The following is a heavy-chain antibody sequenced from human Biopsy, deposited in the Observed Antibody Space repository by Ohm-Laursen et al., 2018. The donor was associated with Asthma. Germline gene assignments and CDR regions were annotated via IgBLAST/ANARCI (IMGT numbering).Heavy chain of an antibody. Sequence: SLRLSCTASGFRFSDYGMNWVRQAPGKGLEWVASISSGGGSRDYADSMEGRFTISRDKSENTLYLQMNSLRAEDTAVYYCAKDERLYYGSDSKYMQPVPLGDWGQGTLVIVSA. J-gene: IGHJ4*02. D-gene: IGHD3-10*01. V-gene: IGHV3-23*01. CDR3: AKDERLYYGSDSKYMQPVPLGD. CDR1: GFRFSDYG. CDR2: ISSGGGSR.